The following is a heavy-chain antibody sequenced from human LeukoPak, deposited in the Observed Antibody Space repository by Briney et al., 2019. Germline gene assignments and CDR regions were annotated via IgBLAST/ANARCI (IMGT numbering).Heavy chain of an antibody. CDR2: ISGSGGNT. CDR1: GFTFSTYD. CDR3: ARGGVLRFLEWLSYFDY. J-gene: IGHJ4*02. V-gene: IGHV3-23*01. Sequence: GGSLRLSCAASGFTFSTYDMSWVRQAPGKGLEWVSVISGSGGNTYHADSVKGRFTISRDNAKNSLYLQMNSLRAEDTAVYYCARGGVLRFLEWLSYFDYWGQGTLVTVSS. D-gene: IGHD3-3*01.